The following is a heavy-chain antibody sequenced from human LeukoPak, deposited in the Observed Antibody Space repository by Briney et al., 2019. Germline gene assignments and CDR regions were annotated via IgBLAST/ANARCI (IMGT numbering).Heavy chain of an antibody. Sequence: PGGSLRLSCAASGLTFSSYGMPWVRQAPGKGLEWVAVISYDGSNKYYADSVKGRFTISRDNSKNTLYLQMNSLRAEDTAVYYCAKDAYYYDSSGHDYWGQGTLVTVSS. J-gene: IGHJ4*02. D-gene: IGHD3-22*01. CDR2: ISYDGSNK. CDR3: AKDAYYYDSSGHDY. V-gene: IGHV3-30*18. CDR1: GLTFSSYG.